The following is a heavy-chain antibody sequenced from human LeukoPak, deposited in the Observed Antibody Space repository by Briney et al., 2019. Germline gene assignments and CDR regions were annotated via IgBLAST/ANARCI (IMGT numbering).Heavy chain of an antibody. D-gene: IGHD3-22*01. CDR2: IYYSGSI. J-gene: IGHJ4*02. V-gene: IGHV4-39*07. CDR1: GGSISSSSYY. CDR3: ARDYDSSGYNDY. Sequence: SETLSLTCTVSGGSISSSSYYWGWIRQPPGKGLEWIGSIYYSGSIYYNPSLKSRVTISVDTSKNQFSLKLSSVTAADTAVYYCARDYDSSGYNDYWGQGTPVTVSS.